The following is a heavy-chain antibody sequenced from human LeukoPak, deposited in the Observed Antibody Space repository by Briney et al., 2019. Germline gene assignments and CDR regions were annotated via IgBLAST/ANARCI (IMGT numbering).Heavy chain of an antibody. D-gene: IGHD6-19*01. CDR2: IYSGGST. J-gene: IGHJ4*02. V-gene: IGHV3-53*01. Sequence: AGGSLRLSCAVSGFTVSSNYMSWVGQAPGRGLGGAPVIYSGGSTYYADSVKGRFTISRDNSKYTLYLQMNSLRAEDTAVYYCARENTIGIAVAGYFDYWGQGTLVTVSS. CDR1: GFTVSSNY. CDR3: ARENTIGIAVAGYFDY.